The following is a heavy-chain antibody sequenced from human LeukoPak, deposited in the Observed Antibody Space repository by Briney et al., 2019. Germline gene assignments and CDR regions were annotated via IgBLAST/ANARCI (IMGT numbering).Heavy chain of an antibody. CDR2: IYYRGGT. CDR3: ARLSFGELRWFGP. Sequence: PSETLSLTCTVSGVSITSSTYYWGWIPHPPGKGLEWIGCIYYRGGTYYNPSLKSRVTISVDTSKNQFFLKLNSVTATDTAVYYCARLSFGELRWFGPWGRGALVTVSS. D-gene: IGHD3-10*01. CDR1: GVSITSSTYY. J-gene: IGHJ5*02. V-gene: IGHV4-39*01.